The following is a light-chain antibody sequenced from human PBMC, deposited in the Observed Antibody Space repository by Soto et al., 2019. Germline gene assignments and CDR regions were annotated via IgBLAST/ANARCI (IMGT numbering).Light chain of an antibody. J-gene: IGLJ2*01. CDR3: SSYTSSSTVV. V-gene: IGLV2-14*03. CDR2: DVS. Sequence: QSALTQPASVSGSPGQSITISCTGTSSDVGGYNYVSWYQHHPGEAPKLMIYDVSNRPSGVSNRFSGSKSGKTASLTISGLQAEDEADYYCSSYTSSSTVVFGGGTQLTVL. CDR1: SSDVGGYNY.